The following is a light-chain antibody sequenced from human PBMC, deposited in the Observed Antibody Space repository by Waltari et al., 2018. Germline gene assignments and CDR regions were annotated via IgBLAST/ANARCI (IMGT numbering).Light chain of an antibody. Sequence: QSALTQPASVSGSPGQSITISCAGTSNDIGSYNLVSWYQQHPGKAPKLIIYEGTRRPSGVSKRFSPSKSGNTASLTISGLQAEDEADYYCCSYVSSRTYVFGSGTKVTVL. CDR2: EGT. CDR3: CSYVSSRTYV. CDR1: SNDIGSYNL. V-gene: IGLV2-23*01. J-gene: IGLJ1*01.